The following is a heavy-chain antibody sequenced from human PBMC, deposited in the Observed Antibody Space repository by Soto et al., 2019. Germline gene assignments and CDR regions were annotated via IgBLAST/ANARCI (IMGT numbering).Heavy chain of an antibody. V-gene: IGHV1-2*04. CDR2: INPNSGGT. CDR3: ARSRFDFDIFSVFFNPNADYYYLDV. CDR1: GYTFTGYY. J-gene: IGHJ6*03. D-gene: IGHD3-9*01. Sequence: GASVKVSCKASGYTFTGYYMHWVRQAPGQGLEWMGWINPNSGGTNYAQKFQGWVTMTRDTSISTAYMELSRLRSDDTAVYYCARSRFDFDIFSVFFNPNADYYYLDVWGKGTTVTVSS.